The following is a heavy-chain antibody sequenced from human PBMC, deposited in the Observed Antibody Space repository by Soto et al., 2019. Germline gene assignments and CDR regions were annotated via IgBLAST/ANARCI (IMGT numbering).Heavy chain of an antibody. CDR2: IIPIFGTA. Sequence: SVKVSCKASGGTFSSYAISWVRQAPGQGLEWMGGIIPIFGTANYAQKFQGRVTITADESTSTAYMELSSLRSEDTAVYYCASTDRFGEFPQYFDYWGQGTLVTVSS. CDR3: ASTDRFGEFPQYFDY. D-gene: IGHD3-10*01. J-gene: IGHJ4*02. V-gene: IGHV1-69*13. CDR1: GGTFSSYA.